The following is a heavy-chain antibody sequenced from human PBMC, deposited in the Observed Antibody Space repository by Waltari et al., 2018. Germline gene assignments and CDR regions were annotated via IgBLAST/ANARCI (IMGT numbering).Heavy chain of an antibody. Sequence: QLQLVQSGAELKEPGASVKVSCKASGHTLTRYGFGWVRQAPGQGPEWVGWISPYDENTLYARKVQGRVTMTTDTSTDTAYMELRNLRSDDTAVYYCARDPHQAGDYWGQGTLVTVSS. CDR2: ISPYDENT. V-gene: IGHV1-18*01. J-gene: IGHJ4*02. CDR3: ARDPHQAGDY. D-gene: IGHD2-2*01. CDR1: GHTLTRYG.